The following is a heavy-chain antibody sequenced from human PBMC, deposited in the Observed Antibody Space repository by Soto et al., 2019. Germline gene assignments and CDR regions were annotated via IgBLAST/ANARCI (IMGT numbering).Heavy chain of an antibody. CDR3: ARDWAPTPEHSSSPHCFDY. CDR2: ISSSSSTI. CDR1: GFTFSSYS. Sequence: GGSLRLSCAASGFTFSSYSMNWVRQAPGKGLEWVSYISSSSSTIYYADSVKGRFTISRDNAKNSLYLQMNSLRDEDTAVYYCARDWAPTPEHSSSPHCFDYWGQGTLVTVSS. V-gene: IGHV3-48*02. D-gene: IGHD6-6*01. J-gene: IGHJ4*02.